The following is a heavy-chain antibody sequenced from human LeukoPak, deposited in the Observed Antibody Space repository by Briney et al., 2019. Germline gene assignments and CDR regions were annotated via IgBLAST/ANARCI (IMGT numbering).Heavy chain of an antibody. D-gene: IGHD3-10*01. CDR2: ISWNSGSI. CDR1: GFTFDDYA. CDR3: AKSMVRGVILPNWFDP. V-gene: IGHV3-9*01. Sequence: GGSLRLSCAASGFTFDDYAMHWVRQAPGKGLEWVSGISWNSGSIGYADSVKGRFTISRDNAKNSLYLQMNSLRAEDTALYYCAKSMVRGVILPNWFDPWGQGTQVTVSS. J-gene: IGHJ5*02.